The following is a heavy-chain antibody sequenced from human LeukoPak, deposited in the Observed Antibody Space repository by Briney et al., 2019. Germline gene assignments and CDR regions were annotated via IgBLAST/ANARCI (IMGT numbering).Heavy chain of an antibody. V-gene: IGHV4-59*01. J-gene: IGHJ2*01. CDR3: ARDGAPEYGGNSGWYFDL. CDR1: GGSISSYY. Sequence: SETLSLTCTVSGGSISSYYWSWIRQPPGKGLEWIGYIYYSGSTNYNPSLKSRVTISVDTSKNQFSLKLSSVTAADTAVYYCARDGAPEYGGNSGWYFDLWGRGTLVTVSS. CDR2: IYYSGST. D-gene: IGHD4-23*01.